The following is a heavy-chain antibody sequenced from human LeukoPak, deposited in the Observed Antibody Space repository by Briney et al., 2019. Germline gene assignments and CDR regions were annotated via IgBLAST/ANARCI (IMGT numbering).Heavy chain of an antibody. D-gene: IGHD3-22*01. V-gene: IGHV4-59*12. J-gene: IGHJ4*02. CDR1: GGSISSYY. CDR2: IYYSGST. CDR3: ARVLNEREVISAFDY. Sequence: PSETLSLTCTVSGGSISSYYWSWIRQPPGKGLEWIGYIYYSGSTNYNPSLKSRVTISVDTSKNQFSLKLSSVTAADTAVYYCARVLNEREVISAFDYWGQGTLVTVSS.